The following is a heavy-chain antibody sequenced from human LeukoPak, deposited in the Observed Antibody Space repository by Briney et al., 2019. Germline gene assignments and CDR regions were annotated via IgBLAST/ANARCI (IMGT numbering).Heavy chain of an antibody. D-gene: IGHD3-10*01. Sequence: LRLSCAASGFTVSSNYMSWVRQHPGKGLEWIGYIYYSGSTYYNPSLRSRVTISVDTSKNQFSLKLSSVTAADTAVYYCARGRAPNWFDPWGQGTLVTVSS. CDR3: ARGRAPNWFDP. V-gene: IGHV4-31*02. J-gene: IGHJ5*02. CDR2: IYYSGST. CDR1: GFTVSSNY.